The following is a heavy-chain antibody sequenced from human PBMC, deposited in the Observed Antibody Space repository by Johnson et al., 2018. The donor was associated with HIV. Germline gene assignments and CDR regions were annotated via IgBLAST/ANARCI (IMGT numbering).Heavy chain of an antibody. CDR3: ASEVRGVLDI. CDR2: IKRKIEGETT. D-gene: IGHD3-10*01. J-gene: IGHJ3*02. CDR1: GFTFSNVW. V-gene: IGHV3-15*01. Sequence: VQLVESGGGLVKPGGSLRLSCAASGFTFSNVWMTWVRQAPGKGLEWVGRIKRKIEGETTDYAAPVKGRFTISRDDSKNTLYLQMNSLKTEDTAVYYCASEVRGVLDIWGQGTMVTVSS.